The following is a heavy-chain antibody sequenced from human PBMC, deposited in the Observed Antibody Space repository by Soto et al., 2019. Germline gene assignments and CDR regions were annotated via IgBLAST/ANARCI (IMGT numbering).Heavy chain of an antibody. CDR1: GFTFSSYA. D-gene: IGHD6-19*01. CDR2: ISGSGDST. CDR3: LPGGPGKAVAGIGYYQP. Sequence: GGSLRLSCASSGFTFSSYALSWFRQAPGEGLEWVSGISGSGDSTYYADSVKGQFTISRDTSKTTLYLQMNSLRAEDTAVSYTLPGGPGKAVAGIGYYQPWGQGTLVTVSS. V-gene: IGHV3-23*01. J-gene: IGHJ1*01.